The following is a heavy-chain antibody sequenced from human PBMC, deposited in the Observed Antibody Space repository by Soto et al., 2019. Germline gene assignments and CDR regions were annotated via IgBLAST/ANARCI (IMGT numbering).Heavy chain of an antibody. CDR2: IWYDGSNK. CDR3: AREGMVTLDY. D-gene: IGHD5-18*01. J-gene: IGHJ4*02. V-gene: IGHV3-33*01. Sequence: QVQLVESGGGVVQPGRSLRLSCAASGFTFSSYGMHWVRQPPGKGLEWVAVIWYDGSNKYYADSVKGRFTISRDNSKNTLYLQMNSLRAEDTAVYYCAREGMVTLDYWGQGTLVTVS. CDR1: GFTFSSYG.